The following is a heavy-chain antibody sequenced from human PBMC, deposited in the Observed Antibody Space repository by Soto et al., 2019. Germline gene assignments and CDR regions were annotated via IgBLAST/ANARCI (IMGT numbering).Heavy chain of an antibody. CDR2: VYYSGST. CDR1: GGSVSSSSYY. Sequence: QLQLQESGPGLVKPSETLSLTCTVSGGSVSSSSYYWGWVRQPPGKGLGWIGSVYYSGSTYYNPSLESRVTISVDKSKNQFSLKLMSLSAADTAVYYCGSLEGLATISYYFDYWGQGALVTVSS. J-gene: IGHJ4*02. CDR3: GSLEGLATISYYFDY. D-gene: IGHD1-1*01. V-gene: IGHV4-39*01.